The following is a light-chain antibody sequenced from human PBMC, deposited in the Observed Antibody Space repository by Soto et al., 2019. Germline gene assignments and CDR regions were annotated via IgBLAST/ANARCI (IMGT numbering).Light chain of an antibody. V-gene: IGKV3-11*01. CDR2: DAS. CDR1: QSVDSY. J-gene: IGKJ1*01. CDR3: QHRINWPQRT. Sequence: EIVLTQSPATLSLSPGERATLSCRASQSVDSYLAWYQQKPGQAPRLLIYDASNRATGIPARFSGSGYGTVFTLNISSLEREDFAVYYCQHRINWPQRTFG.